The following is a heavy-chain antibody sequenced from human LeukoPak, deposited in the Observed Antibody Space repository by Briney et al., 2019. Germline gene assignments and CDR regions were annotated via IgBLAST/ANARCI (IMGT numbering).Heavy chain of an antibody. CDR1: GASISSGSNS. J-gene: IGHJ6*03. CDR3: ARVNEGGSYNHYYYYYMDV. Sequence: SETLSLTCTVSGASISSGSNSWGWIRQPAGKGLEWIGSIHYSGSTYYNPSLKSRVTISVDTSKNQFSLKMRSVTAADTAVYYCARVNEGGSYNHYYYYYMDVWGKGTTVTVSS. D-gene: IGHD1-26*01. CDR2: IHYSGST. V-gene: IGHV4-39*01.